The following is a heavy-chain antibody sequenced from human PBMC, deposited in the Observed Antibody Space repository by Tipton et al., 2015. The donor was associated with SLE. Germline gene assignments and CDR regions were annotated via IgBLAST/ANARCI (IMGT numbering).Heavy chain of an antibody. CDR2: IYSGGST. J-gene: IGHJ4*02. CDR3: AKDNERRWVFDY. Sequence: GSLRLSCAASGFTVSNNYMSWVRQAPGKGLEWVSIIYSGGSTYYADSVKGRFTISRDNSKNTLYLHMRSLRAEDTAVYYCAKDNERRWVFDYWGQGTLVTVSS. CDR1: GFTVSNNY. V-gene: IGHV3-53*05. D-gene: IGHD4-23*01.